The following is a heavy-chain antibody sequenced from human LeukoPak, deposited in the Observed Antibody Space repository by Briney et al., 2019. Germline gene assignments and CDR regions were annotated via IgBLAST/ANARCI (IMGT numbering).Heavy chain of an antibody. V-gene: IGHV4-4*07. Sequence: PSETLSLTCTVSGGSITGYYWNWIRQPAGQGLEWLGRVYSSGVGNYNPSLTSRVSMSVDTSKNQFSLKLTSLTAADTAVYYCAREEFLHEIDSRGYFLYWGQRPVVTVSS. CDR3: AREEFLHEIDSRGYFLY. CDR1: GGSITGYY. J-gene: IGHJ4*02. CDR2: VYSSGVG. D-gene: IGHD3-22*01.